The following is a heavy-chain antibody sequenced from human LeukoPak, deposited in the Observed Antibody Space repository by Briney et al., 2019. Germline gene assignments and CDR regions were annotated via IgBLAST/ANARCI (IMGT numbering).Heavy chain of an antibody. CDR1: GFTFSMYW. J-gene: IGHJ4*02. CDR2: IKPDGSAA. V-gene: IGHV3-7*01. Sequence: GGSLRLSCTDSGFTFSMYWMSWIRQAPGKGLEWLASIKPDGSAAIYVDSMKGRFTISRDNAKNSLYLQMNSLTVEDTAVYYCATHSDWRFDFWGQGTLVTVSS. D-gene: IGHD6-19*01. CDR3: ATHSDWRFDF.